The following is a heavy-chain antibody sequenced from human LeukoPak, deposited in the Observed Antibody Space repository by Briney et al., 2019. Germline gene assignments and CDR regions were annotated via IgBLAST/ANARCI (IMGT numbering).Heavy chain of an antibody. CDR1: GFTFSSYA. CDR3: AEAESGNKFDY. Sequence: GGSLRLSCAASGFTFSSYAMSWVRQAPGKGLEWVSAVSGSGSSTYYADSVKGRFTIPRDNSKNTLYLQMNSLRAEDTAVYYCAEAESGNKFDYWGQGTLVTVSS. D-gene: IGHD5-12*01. CDR2: VSGSGSST. J-gene: IGHJ4*02. V-gene: IGHV3-23*01.